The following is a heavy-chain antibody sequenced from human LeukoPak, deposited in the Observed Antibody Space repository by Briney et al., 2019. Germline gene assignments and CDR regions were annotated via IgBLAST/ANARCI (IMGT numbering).Heavy chain of an antibody. CDR2: IYPRDSDT. D-gene: IGHD3-3*01. Sequence: GESLKISCKGSGYTFSSYWIGWVRQMPGKGLEWMGIIYPRDSDTRYSPSLHGQVTISVDTSIGTAYLQWSSLKASDTAIYYCARQNDFRLDYWGQGTLVTVSS. CDR1: GYTFSSYW. CDR3: ARQNDFRLDY. V-gene: IGHV5-51*01. J-gene: IGHJ4*02.